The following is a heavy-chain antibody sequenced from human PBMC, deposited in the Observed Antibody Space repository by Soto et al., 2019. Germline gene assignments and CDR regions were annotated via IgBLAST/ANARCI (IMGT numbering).Heavy chain of an antibody. CDR2: INQSGST. D-gene: IGHD3-10*01. CDR1: GGSFSGYY. CDR3: ARGGSITMVRRGQATDP. Sequence: SETLSLTCAVYGGSFSGYYWSWIRQSPGKGLEWIGEINQSGSTNYNPSLKSRVTISVDTSKNQFSLKLTSVTATDTAVYYCARGGSITMVRRGQATDPWGQGTQVTVDS. J-gene: IGHJ5*02. V-gene: IGHV4-34*01.